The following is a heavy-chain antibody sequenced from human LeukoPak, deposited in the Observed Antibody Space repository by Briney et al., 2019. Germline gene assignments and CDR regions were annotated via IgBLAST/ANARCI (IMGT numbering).Heavy chain of an antibody. CDR1: AFTFSDNY. CDR2: ISPSGTDI. CDR3: AREVQLERLGFGKEGSAFDY. Sequence: GGSLRLSCAVSAFTFSDNYMTWIRQAPGKGLESVSYISPSGTDISYADSVKGRFTISRDNAKNSLYLQMNSLRAEDTAVYYCAREVQLERLGFGKEGSAFDYWGQGTLVTVSS. D-gene: IGHD1-1*01. V-gene: IGHV3-11*04. J-gene: IGHJ4*02.